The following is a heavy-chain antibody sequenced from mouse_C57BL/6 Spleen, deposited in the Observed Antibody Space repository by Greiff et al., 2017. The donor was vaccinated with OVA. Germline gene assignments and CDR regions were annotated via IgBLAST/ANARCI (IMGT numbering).Heavy chain of an antibody. CDR1: GYSITSGYY. D-gene: IGHD1-1*02. CDR2: ISYDGSN. J-gene: IGHJ2*01. CDR3: ARVVDYFDY. V-gene: IGHV3-6*01. Sequence: EVHLVESGPGLVKPSQSLSLTCSVTGYSITSGYYWNWIRQFPGNKLEWMGYISYDGSNNYNPSLKNRISITRDTSKNQFFLKLNSVTTEDTATYYCARVVDYFDYWGQGTTLTVSS.